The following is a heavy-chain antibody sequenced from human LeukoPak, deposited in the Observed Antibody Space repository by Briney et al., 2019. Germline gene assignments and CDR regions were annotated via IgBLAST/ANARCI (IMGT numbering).Heavy chain of an antibody. J-gene: IGHJ6*03. D-gene: IGHD3-3*01. CDR3: ARDFVPIFGAYPGDYYYYMDV. Sequence: PSETLSLTCTVSGGSVSSYFWSWLRQPPGKGLEWIGYIYNSGSTNYDPSLKSRVTISVDTSKNQFSLKLSSVTAADTAVYYCARDFVPIFGAYPGDYYYYMDVWGKGTTVTVSS. CDR2: IYNSGST. CDR1: GGSVSSYF. V-gene: IGHV4-59*02.